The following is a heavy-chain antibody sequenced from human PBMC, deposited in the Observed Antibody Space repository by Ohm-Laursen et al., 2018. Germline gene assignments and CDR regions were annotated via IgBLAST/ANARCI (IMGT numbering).Heavy chain of an antibody. CDR1: GGSINNDY. CDR2: IYYNRDT. D-gene: IGHD1-26*01. V-gene: IGHV4-59*08. J-gene: IGHJ5*02. Sequence: TLSLTCAVSGGSINNDYWSWVRQPPGKELEWIGYIYYNRDTRYNPSLKSRVTISVDTSKNQFSLKLSSVTAADTAVYYCARHVEWEPGLVWFDPWGQGTLVTVSS. CDR3: ARHVEWEPGLVWFDP.